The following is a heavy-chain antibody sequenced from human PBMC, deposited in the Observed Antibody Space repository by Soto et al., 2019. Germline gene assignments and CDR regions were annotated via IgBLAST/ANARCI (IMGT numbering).Heavy chain of an antibody. CDR1: GYTFTSYA. V-gene: IGHV1-3*01. J-gene: IGHJ4*02. CDR2: INAGNGNT. D-gene: IGHD5-18*01. Sequence: QVQLVQSGAEVKKPGASVKVSCKASGYTFTSYAMHWVRQAPGQRLEWMGWINAGNGNTKYSQKFQGRVTITRDTSASTAYMELSSLRSEDTAVYYCARGLHGYVHYFDYWGQGTLVTVSS. CDR3: ARGLHGYVHYFDY.